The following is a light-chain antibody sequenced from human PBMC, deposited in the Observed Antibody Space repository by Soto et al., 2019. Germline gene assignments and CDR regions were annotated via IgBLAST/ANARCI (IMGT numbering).Light chain of an antibody. V-gene: IGLV1-47*01. CDR2: RNN. Sequence: QSVLTQPPSASGTPGQRVPISCSGSSSKIGSNYVYWYQQLPGTAPKLLIYRNNQRPSVVPDRFSGSKSGTSASLAISGLRSEDEADYYCAAWDDSLSAFYVFGTGTKVTVL. CDR1: SSKIGSNY. CDR3: AAWDDSLSAFYV. J-gene: IGLJ1*01.